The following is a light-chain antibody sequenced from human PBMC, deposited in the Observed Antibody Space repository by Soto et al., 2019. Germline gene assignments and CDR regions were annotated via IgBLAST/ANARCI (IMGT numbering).Light chain of an antibody. V-gene: IGLV1-40*01. Sequence: QSVLTQPPSVSGAPGQRVTISCTGSTSKIGAGYGVHWYQQLPGTAPKLLIYGNSNRPSGVPDRFSGSKSGTSASLAITGLRAEDEADYYCQSYDSSLSGWVFGGGTKLTVL. CDR3: QSYDSSLSGWV. J-gene: IGLJ3*02. CDR2: GNS. CDR1: TSKIGAGYG.